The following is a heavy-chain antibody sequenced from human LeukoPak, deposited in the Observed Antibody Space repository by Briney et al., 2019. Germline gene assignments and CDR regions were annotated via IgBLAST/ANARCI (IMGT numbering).Heavy chain of an antibody. Sequence: GGSLRLSCAASGFTFDDYAMHWVRQAPGKGLEWVSLISLDGGSTYYADSVKGRFTISRDNSKNSLYLQMNSLRAEDTALYYCAKGRRWLQLEGALRDWGQGTLVTVSS. CDR3: AKGRRWLQLEGALRD. CDR2: ISLDGGST. CDR1: GFTFDDYA. J-gene: IGHJ4*02. D-gene: IGHD5-24*01. V-gene: IGHV3-43D*03.